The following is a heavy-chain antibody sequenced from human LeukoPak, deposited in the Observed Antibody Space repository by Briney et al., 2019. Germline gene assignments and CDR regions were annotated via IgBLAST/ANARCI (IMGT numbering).Heavy chain of an antibody. V-gene: IGHV4-34*01. CDR2: INHSGST. J-gene: IGHJ3*02. Sequence: SETLSLTCAVYGGSFSGYYWSWIRQPPGKGLEWIGEINHSGSTNYNPSLKSRVTISVDTSKNQFSLKLSSVTAADTAVYYCARARVVPTDAFDIWGQGTIVTVSS. CDR3: ARARVVPTDAFDI. CDR1: GGSFSGYY. D-gene: IGHD3-3*01.